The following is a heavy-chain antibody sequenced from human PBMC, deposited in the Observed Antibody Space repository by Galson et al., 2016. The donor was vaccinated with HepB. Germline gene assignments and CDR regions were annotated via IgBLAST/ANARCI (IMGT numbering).Heavy chain of an antibody. J-gene: IGHJ6*04. CDR2: ISRSGDST. CDR1: GFTFRNYG. D-gene: IGHD2-2*01. V-gene: IGHV3-23*01. CDR3: GQGSTAPAV. Sequence: SLRLSCADSGFTFRNYGMTWVRQAPGKGLEVVSRISRSGDSTDYADSVKGRFTISRDDSKNTLPLQMNTLTADDTAIYYCGQGSTAPAVWGKGTTVTVSS.